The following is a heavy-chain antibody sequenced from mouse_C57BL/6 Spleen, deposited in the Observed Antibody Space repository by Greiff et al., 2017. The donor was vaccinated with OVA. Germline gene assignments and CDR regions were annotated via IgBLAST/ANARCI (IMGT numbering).Heavy chain of an antibody. CDR3: ARQTPLLHFDY. J-gene: IGHJ2*01. Sequence: QVQLKQSGAELVKPGASVKISCKASGYAFSSYWMNWVKQRPGKGLEWIGQIYPGDGDTNYNGKFKGKATLTADKSSSTAYMQLRSLTSEDSAVYFCARQTPLLHFDYWGQGTTLTVSS. CDR2: IYPGDGDT. V-gene: IGHV1-80*01. CDR1: GYAFSSYW. D-gene: IGHD1-1*01.